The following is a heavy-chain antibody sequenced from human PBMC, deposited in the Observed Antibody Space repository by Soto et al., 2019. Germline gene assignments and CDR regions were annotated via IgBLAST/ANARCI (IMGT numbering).Heavy chain of an antibody. D-gene: IGHD2-15*01. CDR2: INPNSGGT. V-gene: IGHV1-2*02. J-gene: IGHJ3*02. CDR3: AREKTRDIVVVVAAPAGDAFDI. Sequence: GASVKVSGKASGYTFTGYYMHWVRQAPGQGLEWMGWINPNSGGTNYAQKFQGRVTMTRDTSISTAYMELSRLRSDDTAVYYCAREKTRDIVVVVAAPAGDAFDIWGQGTMVTVSS. CDR1: GYTFTGYY.